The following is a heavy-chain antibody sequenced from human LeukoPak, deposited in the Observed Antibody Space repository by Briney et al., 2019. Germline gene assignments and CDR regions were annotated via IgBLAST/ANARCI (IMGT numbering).Heavy chain of an antibody. CDR3: ARTRITMIVGLASRFDY. CDR2: IKQDGSEK. D-gene: IGHD3-22*01. J-gene: IGHJ4*02. Sequence: GGSLRLSCAASGFTFCSYWMSWVRQAPGKGLEWVANIKQDGSEKYYVDSVKGRFTISRDNAKNSLFLQMNSLRAEDTAVYYCARTRITMIVGLASRFDYWGQGTLVTVSS. V-gene: IGHV3-7*01. CDR1: GFTFCSYW.